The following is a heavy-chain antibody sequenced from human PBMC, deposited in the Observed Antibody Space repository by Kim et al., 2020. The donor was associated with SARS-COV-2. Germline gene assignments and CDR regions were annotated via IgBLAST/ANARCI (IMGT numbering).Heavy chain of an antibody. D-gene: IGHD3-10*01. CDR1: GGTFSSYA. Sequence: SVKVSCKASGGTFSSYAINWVRQAPGQGLEWMGGIIPIFGTANYARKFQGRVTVTADESTSTAYMELSSLRSEDTAVYYCARPEPDYGSGNYGMDVWGQGTTVTVSS. V-gene: IGHV1-69*13. CDR3: ARPEPDYGSGNYGMDV. J-gene: IGHJ6*02. CDR2: IIPIFGTA.